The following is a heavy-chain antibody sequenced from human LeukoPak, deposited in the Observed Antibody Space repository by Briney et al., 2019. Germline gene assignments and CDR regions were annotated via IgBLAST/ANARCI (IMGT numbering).Heavy chain of an antibody. J-gene: IGHJ4*02. Sequence: GGSLILSCAASGFTFSSYAMSWVRQSPGKGLEWVSGISGGGGSTYYAYYADSVKGRFTISRDNSKNTLYLQMNSLRAEDTAVYYCAKFYDILTGYFDYWGQGTLVTVSS. V-gene: IGHV3-23*01. CDR3: AKFYDILTGYFDY. CDR1: GFTFSSYA. D-gene: IGHD3-9*01. CDR2: ISGGGGSTYYA.